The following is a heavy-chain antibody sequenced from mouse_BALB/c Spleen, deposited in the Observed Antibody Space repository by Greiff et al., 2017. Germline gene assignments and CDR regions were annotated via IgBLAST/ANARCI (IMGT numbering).Heavy chain of an antibody. CDR2: ISSGSSTI. V-gene: IGHV5-17*02. J-gene: IGHJ1*01. CDR3: ARDYWYFDV. Sequence: VQLQQSGGGLVQPGGSRKLSCAASGFTFSSFGMHWVRQAPEKGLEWVAYISSGSSTIYYADTVKGRFTISRDNPKNTLFLQMTSLRSEDTAMYYCARDYWYFDVWGAGTTVTVSS. CDR1: GFTFSSFG.